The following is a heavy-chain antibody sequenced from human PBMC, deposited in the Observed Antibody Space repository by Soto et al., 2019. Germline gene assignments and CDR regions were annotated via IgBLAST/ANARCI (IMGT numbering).Heavy chain of an antibody. D-gene: IGHD2-15*01. CDR2: INPNGGST. CDR3: ARAGYCSGGTCFHGNCDY. CDR1: GYTFTTYY. Sequence: QVQLVQSGAEVKRPGASVKVSCKASGYTFTTYYMHWVRQAPGQGLEWLGIINPNGGSTTYAQKFQGRVTMTRDTSTSTVYLELSSLRSEDTAAYYCARAGYCSGGTCFHGNCDYWGQGTLVTVSA. J-gene: IGHJ4*02. V-gene: IGHV1-46*01.